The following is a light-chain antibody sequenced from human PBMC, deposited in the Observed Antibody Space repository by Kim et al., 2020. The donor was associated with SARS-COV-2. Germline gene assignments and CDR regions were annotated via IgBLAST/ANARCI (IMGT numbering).Light chain of an antibody. CDR3: QQRSNWPLT. V-gene: IGKV3-11*01. CDR2: DAS. Sequence: WSPGERATLSCRASQSVGSNLAWYQQKPGQAPRLLIYDASNRATGIPARFSGSGSGTDFTLTISSLEPEDFAVYYCQQRSNWPLTFGGGTKVDIK. CDR1: QSVGSN. J-gene: IGKJ4*01.